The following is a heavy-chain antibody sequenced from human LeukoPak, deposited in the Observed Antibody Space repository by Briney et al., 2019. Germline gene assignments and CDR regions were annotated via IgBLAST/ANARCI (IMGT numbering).Heavy chain of an antibody. CDR2: IYTSGST. Sequence: SETLSLTCAVSGGSISSYYWSWIRQPPGKGLEWIGYIYTSGSTNYNPSLKSRVTISVDTSKNQFSLKLSSVTAADTAVYYCAREGPKVRGPRGFDYWGQGTLVTVSS. CDR3: AREGPKVRGPRGFDY. V-gene: IGHV4-4*09. CDR1: GGSISSYY. J-gene: IGHJ4*02. D-gene: IGHD3-10*01.